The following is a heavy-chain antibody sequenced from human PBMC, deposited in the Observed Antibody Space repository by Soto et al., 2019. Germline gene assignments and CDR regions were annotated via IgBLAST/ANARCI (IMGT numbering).Heavy chain of an antibody. CDR1: GGSFSGYY. V-gene: IGHV4-34*01. CDR3: ARDRVATIFNNWFDP. Sequence: PSETLSLTCAVYGGSFSGYYWSWIRQPPGKGLEWIGEINHSGSTNYNPSLKSRVTISVDTSKNQFSLKLSSVTAADTAVYYCARDRVATIFNNWFDPWGQGTRVTVSS. J-gene: IGHJ5*02. D-gene: IGHD5-12*01. CDR2: INHSGST.